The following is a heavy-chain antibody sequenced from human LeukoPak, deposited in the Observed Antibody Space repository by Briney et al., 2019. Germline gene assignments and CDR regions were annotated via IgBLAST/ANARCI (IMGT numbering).Heavy chain of an antibody. D-gene: IGHD3-10*01. CDR1: GFTFSSYG. CDR2: ISGSGGST. J-gene: IGHJ3*02. V-gene: IGHV3-23*01. CDR3: AKIPPPLRGVFKPDAFDI. Sequence: PGGSLRLSCAASGFTFSSYGMSWVRQTPGKGLEWVSAISGSGGSTYYADSMKGRFTISRDNSKNTLYLQMNSLRAEDTAVYYCAKIPPPLRGVFKPDAFDIWGQGTMVTVSS.